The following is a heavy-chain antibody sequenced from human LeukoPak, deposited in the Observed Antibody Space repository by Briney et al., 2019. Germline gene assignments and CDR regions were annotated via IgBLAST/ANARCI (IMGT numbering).Heavy chain of an antibody. V-gene: IGHV3-48*02. CDR2: ISSSSSTI. J-gene: IGHJ4*02. CDR1: GFTFSSYS. CDR3: ARPRGLGSGWPIDY. Sequence: GGSLRLSCAASGFTFSSYSMNWVRQAPGKGLEWVSYISSSSSTIYYADSVKGRFTISRDNAKNSLYLQMSSLRDEDTAVYYCARPRGLGSGWPIDYWGQGTLVTVSS. D-gene: IGHD6-19*01.